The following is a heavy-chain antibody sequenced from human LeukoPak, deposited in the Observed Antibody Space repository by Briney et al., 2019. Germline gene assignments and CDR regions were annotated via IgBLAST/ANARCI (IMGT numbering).Heavy chain of an antibody. CDR2: INPSGGST. V-gene: IGHV1-46*01. J-gene: IGHJ4*02. Sequence: GASVKVSCKASGYTFTSYYMHWVRQAPGQGLEWMGIINPSGGSTSYAQKFQGRVTMTRDTSTSTVYMELSSLRSEDTAVYHCARGDYYDSSGYLQFDYWGQGTLVTVSS. CDR1: GYTFTSYY. CDR3: ARGDYYDSSGYLQFDY. D-gene: IGHD3-22*01.